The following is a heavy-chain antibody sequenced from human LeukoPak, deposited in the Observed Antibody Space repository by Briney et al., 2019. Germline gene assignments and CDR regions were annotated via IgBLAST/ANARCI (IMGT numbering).Heavy chain of an antibody. J-gene: IGHJ3*02. CDR1: GFTFSNYE. Sequence: GGSLRLSCAASGFTFSNYEMNWVRQAPGKGLDWVSYIGSRGATIYYADSVKGRFTISRDNAKNSLYLQMNSLRAEDTAVYYCAREYSSSWYEYAFDIWGQGTMVTVSS. CDR2: IGSRGATI. V-gene: IGHV3-48*03. CDR3: AREYSSSWYEYAFDI. D-gene: IGHD6-13*01.